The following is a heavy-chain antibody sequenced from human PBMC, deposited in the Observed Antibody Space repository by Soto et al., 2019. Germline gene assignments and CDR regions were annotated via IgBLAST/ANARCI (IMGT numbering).Heavy chain of an antibody. CDR3: AQISEAGSFFDY. Sequence: GGSLRLSCAASAFAFSSYRMQWVRQAPGKGLEWVSSVSSSSSYIYYADSVKGRFTISRDNAKKSLYLQMNSLRAEDTAVYYCAQISEAGSFFDYWGQGNLVTVSS. D-gene: IGHD6-13*01. CDR2: VSSSSSYI. J-gene: IGHJ4*02. CDR1: AFAFSSYR. V-gene: IGHV3-21*01.